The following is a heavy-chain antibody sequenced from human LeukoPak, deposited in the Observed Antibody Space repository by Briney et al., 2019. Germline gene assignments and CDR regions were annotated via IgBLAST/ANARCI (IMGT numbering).Heavy chain of an antibody. V-gene: IGHV4-34*01. CDR2: INHSGST. D-gene: IGHD6-19*01. J-gene: IGHJ5*02. CDR3: ARAGPGYSNDWSTYGWFDP. CDR1: GGSFSGYY. Sequence: NPSETLSLTCAVYGGSFSGYYWSWIRQPPGKGLEWIGEINHSGSTSYNPSLKSRVTVSVDTSKNQFSLKLSSVTAADTAVYYCARAGPGYSNDWSTYGWFDPWGQGNLVTVSS.